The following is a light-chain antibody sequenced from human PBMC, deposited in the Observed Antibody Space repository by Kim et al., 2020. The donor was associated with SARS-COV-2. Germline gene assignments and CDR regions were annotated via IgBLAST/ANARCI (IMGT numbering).Light chain of an antibody. CDR1: TGAVTRGLW. J-gene: IGLJ2*01. Sequence: QAVVTQEPSLTVSPGGTVTLTCGSFTGAVTRGLWPYWFQQKPGQAPVTLIFDTDNKHSWTPARFSGSLLGGKAALTLSGAQPEDEADYYCSLTHNDVGVFGGGTQLNVL. CDR3: SLTHNDVGV. V-gene: IGLV7-46*01. CDR2: DTD.